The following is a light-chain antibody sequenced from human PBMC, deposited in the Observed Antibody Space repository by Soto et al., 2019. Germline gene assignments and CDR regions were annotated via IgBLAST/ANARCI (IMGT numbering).Light chain of an antibody. V-gene: IGKV3D-20*02. Sequence: EIVLTQSPGTLSLSPGERATLSCRASQSVSSTYLAWCQQNPGQAPRLLIYGASTRAAGIPDRFSGSGSGTAFTLTITSLEPEDFAVYYCQQRNNWQAFGQGTRLEIK. CDR2: GAS. CDR1: QSVSSTY. J-gene: IGKJ5*01. CDR3: QQRNNWQA.